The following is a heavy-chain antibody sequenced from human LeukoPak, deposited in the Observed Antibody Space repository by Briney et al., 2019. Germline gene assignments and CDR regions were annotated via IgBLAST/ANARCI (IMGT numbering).Heavy chain of an antibody. CDR1: GYTFTDYY. Sequence: ASVKVSCKASGYTFTDYYMHWVRQAPGQGLEWMGWINPSSGGANYAQKFQGRVTVTRDTSISTAYMDLSRLRSDDTAVYYCARAGVWDYSDSSGYHNAAFDIWGQGTMVTVSS. CDR2: INPSSGGA. J-gene: IGHJ3*02. V-gene: IGHV1-2*02. CDR3: ARAGVWDYSDSSGYHNAAFDI. D-gene: IGHD3-22*01.